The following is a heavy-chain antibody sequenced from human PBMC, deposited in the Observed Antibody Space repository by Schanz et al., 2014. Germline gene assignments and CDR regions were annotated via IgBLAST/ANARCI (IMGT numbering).Heavy chain of an antibody. CDR3: ARGTPFLCDY. CDR1: GFTFSNYD. V-gene: IGHV3-13*05. D-gene: IGHD3-16*01. CDR2: IGPASDP. Sequence: EVQLVESGGGLVQPGGSLRLSCAASGFTFSNYDMHWVRQAIGKGLEWVSGIGPASDPYYAGSVKGRFTISRDNSKNTVYLQMNSLRAEDTAVYYCARGTPFLCDYWGQGTLVTVSS. J-gene: IGHJ4*02.